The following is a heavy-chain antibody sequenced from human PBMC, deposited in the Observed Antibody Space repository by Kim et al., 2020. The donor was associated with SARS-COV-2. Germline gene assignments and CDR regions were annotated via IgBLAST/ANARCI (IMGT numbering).Heavy chain of an antibody. Sequence: SETLSLTCTVSGGSISSYYWSWIRQPAGKGLEWIGRIYTSGSTNYNPSLKSRVTMSVDTSKNQFSLKLSSVTAADTAVYYCARDSSSWYGRGHPTNYGMDVWGQGTTVTVSS. J-gene: IGHJ6*02. D-gene: IGHD6-13*01. CDR3: ARDSSSWYGRGHPTNYGMDV. CDR1: GGSISSYY. CDR2: IYTSGST. V-gene: IGHV4-4*07.